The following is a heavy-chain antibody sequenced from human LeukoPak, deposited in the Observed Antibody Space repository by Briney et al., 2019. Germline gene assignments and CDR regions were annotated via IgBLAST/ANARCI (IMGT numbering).Heavy chain of an antibody. CDR2: ISWNSGSI. J-gene: IGHJ4*02. D-gene: IGHD6-19*01. V-gene: IGHV3-9*01. CDR1: GFTVSNNY. CDR3: AKSGSVAATRFDY. Sequence: SLRLSCVASGFTVSNNYVSWVRQAPGKGLEWVSGISWNSGSIGYADSVKGRFTISRDNAKNSLYLQMNSLRAEDTALYYCAKSGSVAATRFDYWGQGTLVTVSS.